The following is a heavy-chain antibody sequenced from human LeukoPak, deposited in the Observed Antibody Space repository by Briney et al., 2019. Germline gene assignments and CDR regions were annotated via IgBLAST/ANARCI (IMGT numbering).Heavy chain of an antibody. J-gene: IGHJ6*03. Sequence: SETLSLTCAVYGGSFSGYYWSWIRQPPGKGLEWIGEINHSGSTNYNPSLKSRVTISVDTSKNQFSLKLSSVTATDTAVYYCARGLVGSYYYYYYYMDVWGKGTTVTVSS. CDR2: INHSGST. CDR3: ARGLVGSYYYYYYYMDV. V-gene: IGHV4-34*01. CDR1: GGSFSGYY. D-gene: IGHD1-26*01.